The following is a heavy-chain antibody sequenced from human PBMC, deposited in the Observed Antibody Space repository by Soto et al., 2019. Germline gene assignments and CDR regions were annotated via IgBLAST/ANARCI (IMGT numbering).Heavy chain of an antibody. D-gene: IGHD2-15*01. V-gene: IGHV3-15*07. Sequence: GGALRLSCVGSTWFEFRGAWMNWVRQVTGKGLEWVASIKSRSIGGTIDYAAPVKGRFTISRDDSKDTLSLQMNSLNSEDTAVYYCTHTRGWPPSAFDIWGQGTLVTVSS. CDR1: TWFEFRGAW. CDR2: IKSRSIGGTI. CDR3: THTRGWPPSAFDI. J-gene: IGHJ3*02.